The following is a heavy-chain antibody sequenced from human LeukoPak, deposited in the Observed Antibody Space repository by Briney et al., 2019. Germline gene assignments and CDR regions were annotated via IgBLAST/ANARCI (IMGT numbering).Heavy chain of an antibody. V-gene: IGHV3-48*04. CDR2: ISSSSSII. CDR3: ARVPREGHDNWFDP. D-gene: IGHD1-26*01. Sequence: GGSLRLSCVASGFTFSSHSMNWVRQTPGKGLEWVSYISSSSSIIHYADSVKGRFTISREDAKNSLFLQMNSLSPEDTAVYYCARVPREGHDNWFDPWGQGTLVTVSS. CDR1: GFTFSSHS. J-gene: IGHJ5*02.